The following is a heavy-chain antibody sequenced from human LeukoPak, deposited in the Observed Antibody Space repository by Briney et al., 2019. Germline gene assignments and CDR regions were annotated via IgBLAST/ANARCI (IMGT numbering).Heavy chain of an antibody. CDR3: ARGNYYGSGSYSTGYYYYYYMDV. J-gene: IGHJ6*03. CDR1: GGSISSSSYF. CDR2: IYYSGST. Sequence: SETLSLTCTVSGGSISSSSYFWVWIRQPPGKGLEWIGSIYYSGSTYYNPSLKSRVTISVDTSKNQFSLKLSSVTAADTAVYYCARGNYYGSGSYSTGYYYYYYMDVWGKGTTVTVSS. V-gene: IGHV4-39*07. D-gene: IGHD3-10*01.